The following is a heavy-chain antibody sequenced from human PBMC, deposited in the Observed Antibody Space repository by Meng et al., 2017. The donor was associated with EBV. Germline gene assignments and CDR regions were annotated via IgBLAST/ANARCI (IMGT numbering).Heavy chain of an antibody. CDR1: GYTFRNYA. CDR2: INTYSGKA. V-gene: IGHV7-4-1*02. CDR3: ARGVEENGSHYPFDS. Sequence: QWRLMQSGCGWNGPGSSVKVSCKASGYTFRNYAINWMRQVPGQGLEWMGWINTYSGKATFAQGFTGRFVFSLDTPVTTAHLQISGLKTEDSAVYYCARGVEENGSHYPFDSWGQGTLVTVSS. J-gene: IGHJ4*02. D-gene: IGHD1-1*01.